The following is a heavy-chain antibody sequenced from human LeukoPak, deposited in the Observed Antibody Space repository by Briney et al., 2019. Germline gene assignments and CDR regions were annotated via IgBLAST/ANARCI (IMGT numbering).Heavy chain of an antibody. D-gene: IGHD3-22*01. V-gene: IGHV3-23*01. J-gene: IGHJ4*02. Sequence: GGSLRLSCAASGFTFSSYAMSWVRRAPGKGLEWVSSISSSGGDTYHADSLKGRFTISRDNSKNTLYLQMNNLRAEDTAVYYCAKRDTTGHHYFDYWGQGTLVTVSS. CDR2: ISSSGGDT. CDR3: AKRDTTGHHYFDY. CDR1: GFTFSSYA.